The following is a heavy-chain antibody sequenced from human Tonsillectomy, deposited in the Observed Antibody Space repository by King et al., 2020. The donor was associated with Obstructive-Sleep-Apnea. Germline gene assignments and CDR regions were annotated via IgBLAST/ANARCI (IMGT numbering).Heavy chain of an antibody. CDR1: GFTFDDYA. V-gene: IGHV3-9*01. D-gene: IGHD6-13*01. CDR3: TKDATGYSSSWPNWFDP. J-gene: IGHJ5*02. CDR2: ISWNSGSI. Sequence: VQLVESGGGLVQPGRSLRLSCAASGFTFDDYAMHWFRQAPGKGLEWVSGISWNSGSIGYAVSLKGRFTISRDNAKNSLYLQMNSLRAEDTALYYCTKDATGYSSSWPNWFDPWGQGTLVTVSS.